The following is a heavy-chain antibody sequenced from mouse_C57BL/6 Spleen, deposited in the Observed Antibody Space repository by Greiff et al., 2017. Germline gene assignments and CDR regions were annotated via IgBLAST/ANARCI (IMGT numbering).Heavy chain of an antibody. J-gene: IGHJ2*01. V-gene: IGHV6-3*01. D-gene: IGHD1-1*01. CDR2: IRLKSDNYAT. Sequence: EVQVVESGGGLVQPGGSMKLSCVASGFTFSNYWMNWVRQSPEKGLEWVAQIRLKSDNYATHYAESVRGRFTISRDDSKSSVYLQMNNLRAEDTGIYYCTGRTYYYGSSIDYWGQGTTLTVSS. CDR3: TGRTYYYGSSIDY. CDR1: GFTFSNYW.